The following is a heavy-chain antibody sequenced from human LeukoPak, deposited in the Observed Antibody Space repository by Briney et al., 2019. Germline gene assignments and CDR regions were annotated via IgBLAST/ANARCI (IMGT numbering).Heavy chain of an antibody. J-gene: IGHJ4*02. CDR1: GFTFSSYA. D-gene: IGHD3-22*01. CDR2: ISGSGGST. Sequence: GGSLRLSCAASGFTFSSYATSWVRQAPGKGLEWVSAISGSGGSTYYADSVKGRFTISRDNSKNTLYLQMNSLRAEDTAVYYCAKDGYYYDSSGSDYWGQGTLVTVSS. V-gene: IGHV3-23*01. CDR3: AKDGYYYDSSGSDY.